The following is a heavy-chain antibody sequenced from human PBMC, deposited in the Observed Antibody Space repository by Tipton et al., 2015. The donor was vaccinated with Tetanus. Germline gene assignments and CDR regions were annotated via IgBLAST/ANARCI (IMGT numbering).Heavy chain of an antibody. J-gene: IGHJ4*02. V-gene: IGHV4-34*01. Sequence: LRLSCAVYGASFSDYYWSWIRQAPGKGLERIGEINHSGSTNHNPSLKSRVTVSADTSKNQFSLRLTSVTAADSAFYYCARTKVTIGWGFFDSWGQGTLVTVSS. CDR1: GASFSDYY. D-gene: IGHD4-17*01. CDR2: INHSGST. CDR3: ARTKVTIGWGFFDS.